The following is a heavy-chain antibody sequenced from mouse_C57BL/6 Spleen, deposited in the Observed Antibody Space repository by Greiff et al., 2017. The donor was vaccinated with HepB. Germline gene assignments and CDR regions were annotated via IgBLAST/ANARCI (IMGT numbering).Heavy chain of an antibody. CDR3: ARSHYDYVFDY. D-gene: IGHD2-4*01. J-gene: IGHJ2*01. Sequence: QVQLKESGAELVKPGASVKISCKASGYAFSSYWMNWVKQRPGKGLEWIGQIYPGDGDTNYNGKFKGKATLTADKSSSTAYMQLSSLTSEDSAVYFCARSHYDYVFDYWGQGTTLTVSS. V-gene: IGHV1-80*01. CDR1: GYAFSSYW. CDR2: IYPGDGDT.